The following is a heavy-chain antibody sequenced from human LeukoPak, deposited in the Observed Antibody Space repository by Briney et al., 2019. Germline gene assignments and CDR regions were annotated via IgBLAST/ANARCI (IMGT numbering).Heavy chain of an antibody. D-gene: IGHD3-22*01. Sequence: SETLSLTCTDSGGSISSSSYYWGWIRQPPGKGLEWIGSIYYSGSTYYNPSLKSRVTISVDTSKNQFSLNLSSVTAADTAVYYCARLYYDSSGYYQICYFDYWGQGTLVTVSS. J-gene: IGHJ4*02. CDR3: ARLYYDSSGYYQICYFDY. CDR2: IYYSGST. CDR1: GGSISSSSYY. V-gene: IGHV4-39*01.